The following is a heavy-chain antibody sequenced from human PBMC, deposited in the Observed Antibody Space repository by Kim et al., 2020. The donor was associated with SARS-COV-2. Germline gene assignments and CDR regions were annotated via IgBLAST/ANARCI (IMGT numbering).Heavy chain of an antibody. CDR3: ARDWTYYDILTGYYTPNWFDP. J-gene: IGHJ5*02. V-gene: IGHV4-59*13. CDR2: IYYSGST. Sequence: SETLSLTCTVSGGSISSYYWSWIRQPPGKGLEWIGYIYYSGSTNYNPSLKSRVTISVDTSKNQFSPKLSSVTAADTAVYYCARDWTYYDILTGYYTPNWFDPWGQGTLVTVSS. CDR1: GGSISSYY. D-gene: IGHD3-9*01.